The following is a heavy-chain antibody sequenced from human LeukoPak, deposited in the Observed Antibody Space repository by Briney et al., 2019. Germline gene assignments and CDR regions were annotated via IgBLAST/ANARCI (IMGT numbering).Heavy chain of an antibody. CDR3: ARGPETYYDFWSGYEGSGNWFDP. D-gene: IGHD3-3*01. V-gene: IGHV4-39*07. J-gene: IGHJ5*02. CDR2: IYYSGST. Sequence: SETLSLTCTVSGGSISSSSYYWGWIRQPPGKGLEWIGSIYYSGSTYYNPSLKSRVTISVDTSKNQFSLKLSSVTAADTAVYYCARGPETYYDFWSGYEGSGNWFDPWGQGTLVTVSS. CDR1: GGSISSSSYY.